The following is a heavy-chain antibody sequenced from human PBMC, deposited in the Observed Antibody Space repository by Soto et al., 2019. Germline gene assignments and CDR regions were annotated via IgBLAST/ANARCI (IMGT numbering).Heavy chain of an antibody. CDR2: INLDGSST. Sequence: EVQLVESGGDLVQPGGSLRLSGAASGFTFSNNWMYWARQAPGKGLVWVSRINLDGSSTFYADSVKGRFTVSRDNAKNTLYLQMNRLRAEDPAVYYCSRSVDYWGQGTLVTVSS. CDR3: SRSVDY. J-gene: IGHJ4*02. V-gene: IGHV3-74*01. CDR1: GFTFSNNW.